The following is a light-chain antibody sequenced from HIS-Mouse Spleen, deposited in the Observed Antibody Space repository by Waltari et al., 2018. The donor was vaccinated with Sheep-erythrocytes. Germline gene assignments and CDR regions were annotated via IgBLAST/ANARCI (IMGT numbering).Light chain of an antibody. Sequence: SYELTQPPSVSVSPGQTARITCSGDALPTKHAYWYQEKSGQAPVLVIYEDSKRPSGIPKRISGSSSGTMATLTISGAQVEDEADYYCYSTDSSGNHRVFGTGTKVTVL. J-gene: IGLJ1*01. CDR1: ALPTKH. CDR2: EDS. V-gene: IGLV3-10*01. CDR3: YSTDSSGNHRV.